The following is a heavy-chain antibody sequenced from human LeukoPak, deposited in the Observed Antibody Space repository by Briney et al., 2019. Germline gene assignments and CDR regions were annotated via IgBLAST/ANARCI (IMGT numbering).Heavy chain of an antibody. J-gene: IGHJ2*01. D-gene: IGHD5-18*01. CDR3: AKDADTATIIYWYFDL. V-gene: IGHV3-30*18. Sequence: PGGSLRLSCAASGFTFSSYWMSWVRQAPGKGLEWVAVISDDGSNEYYSDSVKGRFTISRDNSRNSLYLQMNSLRAEDTAVYYCAKDADTATIIYWYFDLWGRGTLVTVSS. CDR1: GFTFSSYW. CDR2: ISDDGSNE.